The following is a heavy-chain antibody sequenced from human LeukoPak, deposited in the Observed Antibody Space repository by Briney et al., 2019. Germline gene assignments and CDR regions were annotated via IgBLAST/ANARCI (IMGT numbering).Heavy chain of an antibody. CDR2: INWNGGST. Sequence: RPGGSLRLSCAASGFTFDDYGMSWVRQAPGKGLEWVSGINWNGGSTGYADSVKGRFTISRDNAKNSLYLQMNSLRAEDTALYYCARGKEYSYGLRSSSAQGKFDYWGQGTLVTVSS. J-gene: IGHJ4*02. D-gene: IGHD5-18*01. V-gene: IGHV3-20*04. CDR1: GFTFDDYG. CDR3: ARGKEYSYGLRSSSAQGKFDY.